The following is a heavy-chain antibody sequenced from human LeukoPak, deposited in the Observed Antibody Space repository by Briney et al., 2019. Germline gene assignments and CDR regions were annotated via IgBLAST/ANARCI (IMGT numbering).Heavy chain of an antibody. CDR1: GFTFSSYS. CDR2: ISSSSSTI. J-gene: IGHJ4*02. D-gene: IGHD3-3*01. CDR3: VRGSGYVLDY. Sequence: GGSLRLSCAASGFTFSSYSMNWVRQAPGKGLEWVSYISSSSSTIYYADSVKGRFTISRDNAKNSLDLQMNSLRVEDTAVYFCVRGSGYVLDYWGQGTLATVSS. V-gene: IGHV3-48*04.